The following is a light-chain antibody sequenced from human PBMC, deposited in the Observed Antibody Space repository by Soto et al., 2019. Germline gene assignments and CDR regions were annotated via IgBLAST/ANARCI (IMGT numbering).Light chain of an antibody. J-gene: IGKJ4*01. Sequence: EIVMTQSPATLSVSPGERATLSCRASQSVSSNLAWYQQKPGQTPKLLIYVASTRATGIPARFSGSGSGTEFTLTISSLQSGDFAVYYCQQYNVWPLTFGGGTKVEFK. CDR2: VAS. CDR1: QSVSSN. CDR3: QQYNVWPLT. V-gene: IGKV3-15*01.